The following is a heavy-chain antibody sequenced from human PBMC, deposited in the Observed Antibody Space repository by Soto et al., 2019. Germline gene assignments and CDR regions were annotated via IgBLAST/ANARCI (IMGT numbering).Heavy chain of an antibody. CDR2: INYRGST. J-gene: IGHJ4*02. CDR3: ARDAPGVAPY. D-gene: IGHD2-15*01. Sequence: QVQLQESGPGLVSPSQTLSLICTVSGGSINSGDSYWNWIRQHPEKGLEWTGYINYRGSTFYNPSLKSRIIISVDTSKNQFSLKLSSVTAADTAVYYCARDAPGVAPYWGQGTLVTVSS. CDR1: GGSINSGDSY. V-gene: IGHV4-31*03.